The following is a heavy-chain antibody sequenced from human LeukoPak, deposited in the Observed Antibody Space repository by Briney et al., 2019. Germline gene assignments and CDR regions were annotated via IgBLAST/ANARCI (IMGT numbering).Heavy chain of an antibody. CDR1: GFTFKNYA. J-gene: IGHJ6*03. V-gene: IGHV3-23*01. D-gene: IGHD4-17*01. CDR3: ARTRFYYYNMDV. Sequence: GGSLRLSCAASGFTFKNYAMTWIRQAPGKGLEWVSVMSASGDSTYHAESVKGRFTISRDNSKDTLFLQMNSLRGEDTAVYYCARTRFYYYNMDVWGEGTTVTVSS. CDR2: MSASGDST.